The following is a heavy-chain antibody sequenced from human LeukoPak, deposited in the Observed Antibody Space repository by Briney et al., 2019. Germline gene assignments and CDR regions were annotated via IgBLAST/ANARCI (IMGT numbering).Heavy chain of an antibody. J-gene: IGHJ4*02. V-gene: IGHV3-30-3*01. Sequence: PGTSLRLSCAASGFPFSRYAVHWVRQAPGKGLEWVALRSHDGGIEDYADSVKGRFTISRDNSRNTLYLQMNSPKPEDTAVYYCASSNEFYYDTSTYVDYWGQGTLVTVSS. CDR2: RSHDGGIE. D-gene: IGHD3-22*01. CDR3: ASSNEFYYDTSTYVDY. CDR1: GFPFSRYA.